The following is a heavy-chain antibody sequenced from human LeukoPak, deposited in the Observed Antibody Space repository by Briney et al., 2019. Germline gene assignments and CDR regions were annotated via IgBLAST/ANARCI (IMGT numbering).Heavy chain of an antibody. V-gene: IGHV3-21*01. D-gene: IGHD1-26*01. Sequence: GGSLRLSCAASGFTFSSYWMHWVRQAPGKGLEWVSSISSSSSYIYYADSVKGRFTISRDNAKNSLYLQMNSLRAEDTAVYYCASSPYYSGSYYIDYWGQGTLVTVSS. CDR2: ISSSSSYI. CDR3: ASSPYYSGSYYIDY. CDR1: GFTFSSYW. J-gene: IGHJ4*02.